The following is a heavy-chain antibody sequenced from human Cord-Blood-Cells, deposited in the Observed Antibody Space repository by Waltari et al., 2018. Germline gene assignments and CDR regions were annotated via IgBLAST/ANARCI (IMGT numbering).Heavy chain of an antibody. CDR1: GGSFSGYY. CDR3: ARFSGVTIFGVVIMSDAFDI. Sequence: QVQLQQWGAGLLKPSETLSLTCAVYGGSFSGYYWSWLRQPPGKGLEWIGEINHSGSTNYNPSPKSRVTISVDTSKNQCSLKLSSVTAADTAVYYCARFSGVTIFGVVIMSDAFDIWGQGTMVTVSS. V-gene: IGHV4-34*01. D-gene: IGHD3-3*01. CDR2: INHSGST. J-gene: IGHJ3*02.